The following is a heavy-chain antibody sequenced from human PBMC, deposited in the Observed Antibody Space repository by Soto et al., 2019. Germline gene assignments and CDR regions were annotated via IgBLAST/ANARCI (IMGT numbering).Heavy chain of an antibody. CDR2: IIPSLGIT. CDR1: GYTFTSYG. CDR3: ARSPITIFGVVINPFDY. J-gene: IGHJ4*02. Sequence: ASVKVSCKASGYTFTSYGISWVRQAPGQGLEWMGRIIPSLGITNYAQKFQGRVTMTRDTSTSTVYMELSSLRSEDTAVYYCARSPITIFGVVINPFDYWGQGTLVTVSS. V-gene: IGHV1-18*01. D-gene: IGHD3-3*01.